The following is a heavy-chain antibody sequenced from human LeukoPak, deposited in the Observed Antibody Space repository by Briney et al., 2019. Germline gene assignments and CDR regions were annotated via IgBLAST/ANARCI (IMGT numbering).Heavy chain of an antibody. CDR1: GYTFTGFH. D-gene: IGHD3/OR15-3a*01. Sequence: ASVKVSCKASGYTFTGFHIHWVRQAPGQGLEWMGLINPNSGGTNYAQNFQGRVTMTGDTSISTAYMELIRLTSDDTAVYYCAKEGTGIDYWGQGTLVTVSS. CDR2: INPNSGGT. J-gene: IGHJ4*02. V-gene: IGHV1-2*02. CDR3: AKEGTGIDY.